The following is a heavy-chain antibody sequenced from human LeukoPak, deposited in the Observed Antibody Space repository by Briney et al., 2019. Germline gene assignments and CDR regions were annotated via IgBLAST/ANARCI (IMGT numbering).Heavy chain of an antibody. CDR3: ARGPSP. V-gene: IGHV4-39*01. Sequence: PSETLSLTCTVSGGSISSSSYYWDWIRQPPGKGLEWIGSIYYNGSTYYNPSLKSRVTISVDTSKNQFSLKLTSVTAADTAVYYCARGPSPWGQGTLVTVSP. CDR1: GGSISSSSYY. J-gene: IGHJ4*02. CDR2: IYYNGST.